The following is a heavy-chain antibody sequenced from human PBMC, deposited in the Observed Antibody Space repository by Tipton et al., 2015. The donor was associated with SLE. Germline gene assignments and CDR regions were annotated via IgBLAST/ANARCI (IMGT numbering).Heavy chain of an antibody. J-gene: IGHJ3*02. D-gene: IGHD3-3*01. CDR1: GGSISSSNW. CDR3: ARHGAYYDFWSGPNGAFDI. V-gene: IGHV4-4*02. Sequence: TLSLTCAVSGGSISSSNWWSWVRQPPGKGLEWIGEIYHSGSTYYNPSLKSRVTISVDTSKNQFSLKLSSVTAADTAVYYCARHGAYYDFWSGPNGAFDIWGQGTMVTVSS. CDR2: IYHSGST.